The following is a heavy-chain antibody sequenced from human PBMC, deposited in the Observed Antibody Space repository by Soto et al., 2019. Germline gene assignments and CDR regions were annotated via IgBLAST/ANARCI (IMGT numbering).Heavy chain of an antibody. D-gene: IGHD3-9*01. CDR2: VKSDGTIT. Sequence: GGSLRLSCTASEFTFSTHWLHWVRQAPGKGLVWVARVKSDGTITTYEDSVKGRFTISRDNAKNTLYLQMTSLRVEDTAVYYCVREVTGKEILTGYYWTLDVCGQVIQVTVS. CDR1: EFTFSTHW. J-gene: IGHJ6*02. CDR3: VREVTGKEILTGYYWTLDV. V-gene: IGHV3-74*03.